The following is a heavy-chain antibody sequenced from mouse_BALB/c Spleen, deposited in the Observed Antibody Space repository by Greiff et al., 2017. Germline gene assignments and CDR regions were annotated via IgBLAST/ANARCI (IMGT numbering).Heavy chain of an antibody. J-gene: IGHJ4*01. D-gene: IGHD4-1*01. CDR3: TRDRANWDTYAMDY. CDR2: ISSGGSYT. V-gene: IGHV5-6-4*01. CDR1: GFTFSSYT. Sequence: EVHLVESGGGLVKPGGSLKLSCAASGFTFSSYTMSWVRQTPEKRLEWVATISSGGSYTYYPDSVKGRFTISRDNAKNTLYLQMSSLKSEDTAMYYCTRDRANWDTYAMDYWGQGTSVTVSS.